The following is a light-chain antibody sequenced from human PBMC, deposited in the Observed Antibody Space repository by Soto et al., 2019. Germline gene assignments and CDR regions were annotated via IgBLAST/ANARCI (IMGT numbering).Light chain of an antibody. CDR3: AAWDDSLNGYV. V-gene: IGLV1-44*01. Sequence: SVISQPPTPSVTPVQMVTISCSGGSFNIGTNAVNWYQQLPGTAPKLLIYNNNQRPSGVPDRFSGSRSGTSASLAISGLQSEDEADYYCAAWDDSLNGYVFGTGTKVTVL. J-gene: IGLJ1*01. CDR1: SFNIGTNA. CDR2: NNN.